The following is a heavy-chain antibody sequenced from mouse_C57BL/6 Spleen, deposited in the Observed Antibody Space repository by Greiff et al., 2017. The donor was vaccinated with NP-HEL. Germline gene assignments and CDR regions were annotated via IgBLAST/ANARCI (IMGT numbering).Heavy chain of an antibody. CDR3: TPLYYGSSLFAY. J-gene: IGHJ3*01. CDR2: IDPEDGDT. CDR1: GFNIKDYY. D-gene: IGHD1-1*01. Sequence: EVQLQQSGAELVRPGASVKLSCTASGFNIKDYYMHWVKQRPEQGLEWIGRIDPEDGDTEYAPKFQGKATMTADTSSNTAYLKRSILTYEDTAVYYCTPLYYGSSLFAYWGQGTLVTVSA. V-gene: IGHV14-1*01.